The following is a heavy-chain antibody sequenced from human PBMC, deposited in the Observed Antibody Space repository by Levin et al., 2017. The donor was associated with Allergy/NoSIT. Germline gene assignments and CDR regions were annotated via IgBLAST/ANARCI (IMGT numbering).Heavy chain of an antibody. D-gene: IGHD2-2*01. J-gene: IGHJ5*02. CDR1: GGSISSYY. CDR3: ARMYCSSTSCYAGMGLNWFDP. V-gene: IGHV4-59*01. CDR2: IYYSGST. Sequence: SETLSLTCTVSGGSISSYYWSWIRQPPGKGLEWIGYIYYSGSTNYNPSLKSRVTISVDTSKNQFSLKLSSVTAAATAVYYCARMYCSSTSCYAGMGLNWFDPWGQGTLVTVSS.